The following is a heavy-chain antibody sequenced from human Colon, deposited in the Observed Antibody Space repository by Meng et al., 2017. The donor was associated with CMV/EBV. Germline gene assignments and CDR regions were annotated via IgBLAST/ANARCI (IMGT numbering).Heavy chain of an antibody. J-gene: IGHJ1*01. CDR2: IDPTTGRT. CDR3: ASHSSYVWGSHH. Sequence: QVQLQQAWAGVMMPAATLKVSCIACGYIFSVYYLRCVRQPPGQGLEWMGGIDPTTGRTYYAPNVQGAITMTRDTSNSTAYLELSRLTSDDTAVYYCASHSSYVWGSHHWGQGTLVTVSS. V-gene: IGHV1-2*02. D-gene: IGHD3-16*01. CDR1: GYIFSVYY.